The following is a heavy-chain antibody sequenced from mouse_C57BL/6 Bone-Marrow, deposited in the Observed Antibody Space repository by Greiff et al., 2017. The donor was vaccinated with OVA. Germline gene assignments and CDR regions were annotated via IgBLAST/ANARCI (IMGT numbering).Heavy chain of an antibody. V-gene: IGHV1-15*01. Sequence: VQRVASGAELVRPGASVTLSCKASGYTFTDYEMHWVKQTPVHGLEWIGAIDPETGGTAYNQKFKGKAILTADKSSSTAYMELRSLTSEDSAVYYCTRYYGSPFDYWGQGTTLTVSS. CDR2: IDPETGGT. J-gene: IGHJ2*01. CDR3: TRYYGSPFDY. CDR1: GYTFTDYE. D-gene: IGHD1-1*01.